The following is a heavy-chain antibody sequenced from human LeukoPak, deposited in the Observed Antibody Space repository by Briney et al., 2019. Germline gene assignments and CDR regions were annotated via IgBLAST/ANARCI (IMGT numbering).Heavy chain of an antibody. CDR1: GFTFSDYE. CDR3: ARGALHVFDY. CDR2: ISTSGSTT. D-gene: IGHD3-10*02. V-gene: IGHV3-48*03. Sequence: GGALRLSCAASGFTFSDYEINWVRQAPGKGLEWVSCISTSGSTTYYADSVKGRFTISRDNAKNSLFLQMNTLTVEDTAVYYCARGALHVFDYWGQGTPVPVSS. J-gene: IGHJ4*02.